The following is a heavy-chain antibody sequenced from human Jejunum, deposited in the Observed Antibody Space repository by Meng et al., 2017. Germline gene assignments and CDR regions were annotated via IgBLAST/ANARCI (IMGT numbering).Heavy chain of an antibody. J-gene: IGHJ6*02. CDR2: ISSSGSNI. D-gene: IGHD4-17*01. V-gene: IGHV3-21*01. CDR3: ARGRHYGTRGGYGMDV. Sequence: GESLKISCAASDFTFRIYHMNWVRQAPGKGLEWVSSISSSGSNIYYADSLKGRFTISRDNAKKSVYLQMNRLRAEDTAVYYCARGRHYGTRGGYGMDVWGQGTTVTVSS. CDR1: DFTFRIYH.